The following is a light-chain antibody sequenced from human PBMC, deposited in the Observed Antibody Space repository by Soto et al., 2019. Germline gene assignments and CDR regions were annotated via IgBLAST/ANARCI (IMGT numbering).Light chain of an antibody. CDR1: QGISSY. J-gene: IGKJ5*01. CDR2: AAS. CDR3: QHLNSYPIT. V-gene: IGKV1-9*01. Sequence: DIQLTQSPSFLSASIGDRVTITCRASQGISSYLAWYQQKPGKAPKLLIYAASTLQSGVPSRFSGSGSWTEFTLTISSLQPEDFATYYCQHLNSYPITFGQGTRLEIK.